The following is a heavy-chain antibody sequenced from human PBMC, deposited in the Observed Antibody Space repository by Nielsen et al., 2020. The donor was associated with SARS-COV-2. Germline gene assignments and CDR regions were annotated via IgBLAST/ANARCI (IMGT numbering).Heavy chain of an antibody. CDR3: ARHGRHIAARPLGMDV. CDR2: IDPSDSYT. J-gene: IGHJ6*02. Sequence: GGSLRLSCKGSGYSFTSYWISWVRQMPGKGLEWMGRIDPSDSYTNYSPSFQGHVTISADKSISTAYLQWSSLKASDTAMYYCARHGRHIAARPLGMDVWGQGTTVTVSS. CDR1: GYSFTSYW. D-gene: IGHD6-6*01. V-gene: IGHV5-10-1*01.